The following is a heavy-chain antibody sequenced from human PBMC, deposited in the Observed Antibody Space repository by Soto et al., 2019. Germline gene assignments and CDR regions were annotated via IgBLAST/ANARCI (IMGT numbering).Heavy chain of an antibody. J-gene: IGHJ4*02. CDR3: ATRMYSTSWYYFVS. V-gene: IGHV3-23*01. CDR1: GFTFTNYA. CDR2: IGGGSGST. Sequence: EVHLLESGGGFVQPGGSLRLSCAASGFTFTNYALSWVRQAPGKGLEWVSTIGGGSGSTSYADSVKGLFSISRENSKNTLYLQMSSLRAEDTALYYCATRMYSTSWYYFVSWGQGTLVTVSS. D-gene: IGHD6-13*01.